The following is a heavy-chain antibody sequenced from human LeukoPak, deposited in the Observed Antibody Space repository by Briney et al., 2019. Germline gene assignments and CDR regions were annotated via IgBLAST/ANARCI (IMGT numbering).Heavy chain of an antibody. V-gene: IGHV3-49*04. J-gene: IGHJ4*02. Sequence: GGALRLCCIASGFTFGDYAMTWVRQAPGKGLGWVGCIRSKVYGGTPEYAASVQGRFTISRDDSKGIAYLQMNSLKTEDTAVYYCSRDQTPYYWGQGTLVTVSS. CDR1: GFTFGDYA. CDR3: SRDQTPYY. CDR2: IRSKVYGGTP.